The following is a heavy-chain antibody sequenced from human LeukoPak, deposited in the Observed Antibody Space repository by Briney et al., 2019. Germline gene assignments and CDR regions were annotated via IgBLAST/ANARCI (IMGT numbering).Heavy chain of an antibody. J-gene: IGHJ6*03. D-gene: IGHD2-15*01. CDR3: ARGTEYCSGGRCYSPENYYMDG. CDR2: INPNSGDT. Sequence: ASVKVSCKASGYTFTGHYMHWVRQAPGQGLEWMGWINPNSGDTNYAQKFQGRVTMTRDTSISTAYMDLSRLRSDDTAVYYCARGTEYCSGGRCYSPENYYMDGWGKGTTVTVSS. V-gene: IGHV1-2*02. CDR1: GYTFTGHY.